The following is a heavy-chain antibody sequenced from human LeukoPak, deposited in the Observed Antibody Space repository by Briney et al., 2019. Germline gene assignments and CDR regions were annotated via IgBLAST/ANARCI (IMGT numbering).Heavy chain of an antibody. Sequence: GRSLRLSCAASGFTFDDYDMHWVRQAPGKGLEWVSGISWSSGSIGYADSVKGRFTISRDNAKNSLYLQMNSLRAEDTALHYFAGDYYYYGRDVWGQGTTVTVPS. CDR3: AGDYYYYGRDV. J-gene: IGHJ6*01. V-gene: IGHV3-9*01. CDR2: ISWSSGSI. CDR1: GFTFDDYD.